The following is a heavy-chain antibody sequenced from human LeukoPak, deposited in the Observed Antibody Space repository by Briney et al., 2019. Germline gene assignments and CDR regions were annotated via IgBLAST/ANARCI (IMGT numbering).Heavy chain of an antibody. CDR3: ARMYYSGSCYFDY. CDR2: IYYSGST. Sequence: SETLSLTCTVSGGSISSYYWSWIRQPPGKGLEWIGYIYYSGSTNYNPSLKSRVTISVDTSKNQFSLKLSSVTAADTAVYYCARMYYSGSCYFDYWGQGTLVTVSS. CDR1: GGSISSYY. J-gene: IGHJ4*02. V-gene: IGHV4-59*01. D-gene: IGHD1-26*01.